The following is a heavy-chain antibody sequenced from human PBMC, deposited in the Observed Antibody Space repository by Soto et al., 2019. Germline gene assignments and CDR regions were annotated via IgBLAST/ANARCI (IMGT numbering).Heavy chain of an antibody. CDR1: GCTFTKYY. Sequence: GXSVKXSCKASGCTFTKYYIHWVRQAPGQGLEWMGVIXPSGVXKSYEQKFQGXXTMTTETSXRTVEMEVSSLTFEDTAVYYCARALTMYSRFVYWGKGTLVTVFS. CDR2: IXPSGVXK. CDR3: ARALTMYSRFVY. D-gene: IGHD6-13*01. V-gene: IGHV1-46*01. J-gene: IGHJ4*02.